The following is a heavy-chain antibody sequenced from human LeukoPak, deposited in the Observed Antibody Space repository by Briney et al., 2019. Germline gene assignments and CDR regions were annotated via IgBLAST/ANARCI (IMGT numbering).Heavy chain of an antibody. J-gene: IGHJ1*01. CDR1: GTSITSYY. CDR2: VHYSGRT. V-gene: IGHV4-59*01. CDR3: ARGYCSSTICFQYFHH. D-gene: IGHD2-2*01. Sequence: SETLSLTCTVSGTSITSYYWNWIRQAPPQGPDGIGYVHYSGRTNYNPSLKRRVAISVDTSKNQFSLKLNSVTAADTAVYYCARGYCSSTICFQYFHHWGQGTLVTVSS.